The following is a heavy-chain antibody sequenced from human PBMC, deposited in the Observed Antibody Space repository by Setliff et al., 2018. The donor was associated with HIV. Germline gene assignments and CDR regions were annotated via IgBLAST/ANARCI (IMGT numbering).Heavy chain of an antibody. Sequence: PGGSLRLSCAASGFTFSDYYMSWIRQAPGKGLEWLAYISGGGTTIYYADSVRGRFTISRDTSKNTLYLQMNSLKTEDTAVYYCTRGGGYYNFWSGYSPVYYYGMDVWGQGTTVTVSS. CDR2: ISGGGTTI. V-gene: IGHV3-11*01. D-gene: IGHD3-3*01. CDR3: TRGGGYYNFWSGYSPVYYYGMDV. CDR1: GFTFSDYY. J-gene: IGHJ6*02.